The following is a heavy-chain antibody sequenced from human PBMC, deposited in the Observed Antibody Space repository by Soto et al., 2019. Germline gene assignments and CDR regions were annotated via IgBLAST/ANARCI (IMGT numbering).Heavy chain of an antibody. CDR2: IIPIFGTA. CDR3: ARGGIAAAGADNWFDP. CDR1: GGTFSSYA. V-gene: IGHV1-69*13. J-gene: IGHJ5*02. D-gene: IGHD6-13*01. Sequence: GASVKVSCKASGGTFSSYAISWVRQAPGQGLEWMGGIIPIFGTANYAQKFQGRVTITADESTSTAYMELSSLRSEDTAVYYCARGGIAAAGADNWFDPWGQGTLVTV.